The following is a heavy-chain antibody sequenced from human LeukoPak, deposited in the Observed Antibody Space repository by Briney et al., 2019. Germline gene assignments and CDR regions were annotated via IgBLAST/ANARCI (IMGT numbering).Heavy chain of an antibody. CDR3: ARGPLDYYGSGSYYNGSPLFDY. J-gene: IGHJ4*02. CDR2: INHSGST. D-gene: IGHD3-10*01. Sequence: PSETLSLTCAVYGGSFSGYYWSWIRQAPGKGLEWIGEINHSGSTNYNPSLKSRVTISVDTSKNQFSLKLSSVTAADTAVYYCARGPLDYYGSGSYYNGSPLFDYWGQGTLVTVSS. CDR1: GGSFSGYY. V-gene: IGHV4-34*01.